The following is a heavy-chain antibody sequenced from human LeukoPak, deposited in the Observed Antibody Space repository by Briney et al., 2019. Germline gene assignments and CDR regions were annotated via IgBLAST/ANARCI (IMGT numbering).Heavy chain of an antibody. CDR3: ARESRDYYGSGSPLSRGAFDI. D-gene: IGHD3-10*01. CDR2: ISYDGSNK. V-gene: IGHV3-30-3*01. CDR1: EFTFSTYS. J-gene: IGHJ3*02. Sequence: GGSLKLSCAASEFTFSTYSMHWVRQAPGKGLEWVAAISYDGSNKYYADSVKGRFTISRDNSKNTLYLQMNSLRAEDTAVYYCARESRDYYGSGSPLSRGAFDIWGQGTMVTVSS.